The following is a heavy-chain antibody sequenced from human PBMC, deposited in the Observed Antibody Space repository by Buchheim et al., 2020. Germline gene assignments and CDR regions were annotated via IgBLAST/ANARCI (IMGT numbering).Heavy chain of an antibody. CDR2: IDWDDAK. CDR1: GFSLSTRGMC. CDR3: ARIPQTYYYDSSGYWGFDY. D-gene: IGHD3-22*01. J-gene: IGHJ4*02. Sequence: QVTLRESGPALVKPTQTLTLTCTFSGFSLSTRGMCVSWIRQPPGKALEWLARIDWDDAKYYRTSLKTRLTISKDTSTNQVVLTMTNMDPVDTATYYCARIPQTYYYDSSGYWGFDYWGQGTL. V-gene: IGHV2-70*15.